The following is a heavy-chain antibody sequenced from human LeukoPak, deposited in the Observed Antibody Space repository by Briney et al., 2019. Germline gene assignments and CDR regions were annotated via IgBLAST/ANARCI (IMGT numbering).Heavy chain of an antibody. CDR2: ISYDGSNE. V-gene: IGHV3-30*18. J-gene: IGHJ4*02. CDR3: AKCMGGSYRTPFGY. D-gene: IGHD3-16*02. CDR1: GFTFSSYA. Sequence: GGSLRLSCAASGFTFSSYAMSWVRQAPGKGLEWVAVISYDGSNEYYADSVKGRFTISRDNSKNTLYLQMNSLRADDTAVYYCAKCMGGSYRTPFGYWGQGTLVTVSS.